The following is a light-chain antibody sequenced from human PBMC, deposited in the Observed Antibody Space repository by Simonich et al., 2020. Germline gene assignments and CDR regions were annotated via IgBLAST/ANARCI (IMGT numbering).Light chain of an antibody. Sequence: QSALTQPASVSGSPGQSITISCTGTRSDVGGYNYVSWYQQHPGKAPKLMIYDVINRPSGVSNRFSGSKSGNTASLTISGLQAEDEADYYCSSYTSSSTPVVFGGGTKLTVL. J-gene: IGLJ2*01. V-gene: IGLV2-14*03. CDR3: SSYTSSSTPVV. CDR2: DVI. CDR1: RSDVGGYNY.